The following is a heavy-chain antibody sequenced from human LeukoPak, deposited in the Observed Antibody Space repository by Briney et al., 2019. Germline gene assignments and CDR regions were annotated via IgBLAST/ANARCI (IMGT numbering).Heavy chain of an antibody. D-gene: IGHD2-15*01. Sequence: KLGESLKISCKGSGYSFTSYWIGWVRQMPGKGLEWMGIIYPGDSDTRYSPSFQGQVTISADKSISTAYLQWSSLKASDTAMYYCARSGRYCSGGSCGSYYYGMDVWGQGTTVTVSS. CDR1: GYSFTSYW. CDR3: ARSGRYCSGGSCGSYYYGMDV. V-gene: IGHV5-51*01. CDR2: IYPGDSDT. J-gene: IGHJ6*02.